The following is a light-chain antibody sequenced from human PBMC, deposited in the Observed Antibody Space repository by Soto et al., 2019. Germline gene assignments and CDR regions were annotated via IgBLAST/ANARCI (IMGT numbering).Light chain of an antibody. CDR1: QGLIYSDGNTY. J-gene: IGKJ1*01. V-gene: IGKV2-30*01. CDR3: MQNTRLTRS. CDR2: NVS. Sequence: DVVLTQSPLSLPVTLGQPASISCRSSQGLIYSDGNTYFNWFQQRPGQPPRSLIYNVSHRDSGVPDRLSGSRSGTHFTLNISRVEADDVGIYYCMQNTRLTRSFGQGTKVEI.